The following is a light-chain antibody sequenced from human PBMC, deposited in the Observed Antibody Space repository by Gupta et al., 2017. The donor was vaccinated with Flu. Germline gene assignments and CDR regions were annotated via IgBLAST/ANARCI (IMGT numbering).Light chain of an antibody. CDR1: NANIGNNY. CDR3: DTGDSGMSDVV. J-gene: IGLJ2*01. CDR2: DNS. Sequence: KVTISCSGSNANIGNNYVAWYQHLPGTAPKLLIYDNSERPSGIPDRFSGSKSGTSGTLDITGLQTGDEADYYCDTGDSGMSDVVFGGGTKVTVL. V-gene: IGLV1-51*01.